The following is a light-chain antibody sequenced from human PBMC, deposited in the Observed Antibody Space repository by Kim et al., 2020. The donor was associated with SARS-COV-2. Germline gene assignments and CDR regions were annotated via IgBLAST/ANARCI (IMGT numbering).Light chain of an antibody. CDR1: QSISSTY. CDR3: QHYDNSPYT. CDR2: GAS. J-gene: IGKJ2*01. Sequence: EVVLTQSPGTLSLSAGERATLSCRASQSISSTYLVWYQQKPGQAPRLLIYGASSRATGIPDRFSGSGSGTDFTLTISRLEPEDFAVYFCQHYDNSPYTFGQGTKLEI. V-gene: IGKV3-20*01.